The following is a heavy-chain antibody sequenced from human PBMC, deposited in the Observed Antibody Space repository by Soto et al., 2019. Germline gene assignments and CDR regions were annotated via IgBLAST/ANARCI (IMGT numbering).Heavy chain of an antibody. CDR1: GYSITNHD. V-gene: IGHV1-8*01. CDR3: ARMATFGSLNLVDL. J-gene: IGHJ5*02. D-gene: IGHD3-16*01. Sequence: APVKASCEAPGYSITNHDVSRVRRATGQGLEWMGWMNPGSGDTGYAQKFQGRVTMTRDISIATAYMELSSLRSDDTAIYYCARMATFGSLNLVDLWGQDTLVTFSS. CDR2: MNPGSGDT.